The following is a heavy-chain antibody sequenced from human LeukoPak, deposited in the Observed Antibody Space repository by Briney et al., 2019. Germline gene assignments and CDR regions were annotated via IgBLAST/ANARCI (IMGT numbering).Heavy chain of an antibody. CDR3: ARVRSGWYGAFDI. CDR2: ISPHNDNT. Sequence: ASVKVSCRASGYTFTSYGISWVRRAPGQGLEWMGWISPHNDNTNFAQNFQGRVTMTTDTSTSTAYMELRNLRSDDTAVYYCARVRSGWYGAFDIWGHGTVVTVSS. D-gene: IGHD6-13*01. CDR1: GYTFTSYG. J-gene: IGHJ3*02. V-gene: IGHV1-18*01.